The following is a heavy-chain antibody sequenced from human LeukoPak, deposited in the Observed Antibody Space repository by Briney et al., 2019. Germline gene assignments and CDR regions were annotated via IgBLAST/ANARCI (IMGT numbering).Heavy chain of an antibody. D-gene: IGHD1-26*01. CDR1: GYTFTSYA. Sequence: ASVKVSCKASGYTFTSYAMHWVRQAPGQRLEWMGWINAGNGNTKYSQKFQGRVTITRDTSASTAYMELSSLRSEDTAVYYCARGGVGSTYYFNYWGQGTLVTVSS. CDR2: INAGNGNT. J-gene: IGHJ4*02. V-gene: IGHV1-3*01. CDR3: ARGGVGSTYYFNY.